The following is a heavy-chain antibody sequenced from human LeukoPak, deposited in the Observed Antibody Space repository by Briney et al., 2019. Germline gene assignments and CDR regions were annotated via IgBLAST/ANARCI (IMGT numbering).Heavy chain of an antibody. J-gene: IGHJ4*02. CDR1: GFTFSSYA. V-gene: IGHV3-23*01. Sequence: PGGSLRLSCAASGFTFSSYAMSWVRQAPGKGLEWVSAISGSGGSTYYADSVKGRFTISRDNSKNTVYLQMNRLRAEDTAVYYCAKDPPPGDGDHTNYFDYWGQGTLVTVSS. CDR3: AKDPPPGDGDHTNYFDY. D-gene: IGHD4-17*01. CDR2: ISGSGGST.